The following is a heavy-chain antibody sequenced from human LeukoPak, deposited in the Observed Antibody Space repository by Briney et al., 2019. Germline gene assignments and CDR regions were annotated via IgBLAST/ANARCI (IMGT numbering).Heavy chain of an antibody. Sequence: GRSLSLSCAASGFTSSTFALSWVRQAPGKGLEWVSVIYSGGSTYYADSVKGRFTISRDNSKNTLYLQMNSLRAEDTAVYYCARDRSGYFQNWGQGTLVTASS. CDR3: ARDRSGYFQN. V-gene: IGHV3-66*01. J-gene: IGHJ1*01. D-gene: IGHD3-3*01. CDR2: IYSGGST. CDR1: GFTSSTFA.